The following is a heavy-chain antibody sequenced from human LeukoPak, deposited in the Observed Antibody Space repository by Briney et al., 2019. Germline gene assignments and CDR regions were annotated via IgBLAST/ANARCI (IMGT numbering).Heavy chain of an antibody. J-gene: IGHJ4*02. V-gene: IGHV3-48*04. Sequence: GGSLRLSCATSGFTLSSYSMNWVRQAPGKGLEWLSYITGSSSTIYYADSVKGRFTISRDNAKNSLYLQMNSLRAEDTAVYYCASSSGHLDYWGQGTLVTVSS. D-gene: IGHD6-19*01. CDR3: ASSSGHLDY. CDR2: ITGSSSTI. CDR1: GFTLSSYS.